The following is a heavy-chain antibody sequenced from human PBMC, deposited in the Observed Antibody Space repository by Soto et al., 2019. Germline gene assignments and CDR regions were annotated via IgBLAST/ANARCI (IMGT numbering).Heavy chain of an antibody. D-gene: IGHD3-10*01. J-gene: IGHJ4*02. Sequence: GGSLRLSCAASGFTFSSYWMHWVRQAPGKGLVWVSRINSDGSSTSYADSVKGRFTISRDNAKNTLYLQMNSLRAEDTAVYYCARDNSGYYYGSGSWGWGQGTLVTVSS. CDR2: INSDGSST. CDR1: GFTFSSYW. CDR3: ARDNSGYYYGSGSWG. V-gene: IGHV3-74*01.